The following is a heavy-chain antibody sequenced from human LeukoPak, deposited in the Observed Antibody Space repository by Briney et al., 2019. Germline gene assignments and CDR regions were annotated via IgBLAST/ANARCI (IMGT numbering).Heavy chain of an antibody. CDR1: GFTFSSYG. Sequence: GGSLRLSCAASGFTFSSYGMHWVRQAPGKGLEWVAVIWYDGSNKYYADSVKGRFTISRDNSKNTLYLQMNSLRAEDTAVYYCAREGYCSGGSCYYYYGMDVWGQGTTVTVSS. D-gene: IGHD2-15*01. J-gene: IGHJ6*02. V-gene: IGHV3-33*01. CDR2: IWYDGSNK. CDR3: AREGYCSGGSCYYYYGMDV.